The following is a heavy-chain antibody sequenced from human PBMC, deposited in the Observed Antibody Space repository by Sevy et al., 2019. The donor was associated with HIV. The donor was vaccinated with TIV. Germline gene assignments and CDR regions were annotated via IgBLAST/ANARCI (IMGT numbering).Heavy chain of an antibody. D-gene: IGHD1-26*01. CDR1: GFTFSNYN. CDR3: ARDFPVGTTSTFDY. V-gene: IGHV3-21*01. Sequence: GGSLRLSCAASGFTFSNYNMNWVRQAPGKGLEWVSSITGSSNYIYYAYSLKGRFAASRNNAKNSLFLQMNSLRAEDTAVYYCARDFPVGTTSTFDYWGQGTLVTVSS. J-gene: IGHJ4*02. CDR2: ITGSSNYI.